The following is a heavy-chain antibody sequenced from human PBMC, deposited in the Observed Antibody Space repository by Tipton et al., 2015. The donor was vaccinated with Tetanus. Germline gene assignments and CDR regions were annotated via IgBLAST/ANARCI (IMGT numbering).Heavy chain of an antibody. Sequence: QVQLVQSGAEVKKPGASVKVSCKASGYTFTGYYMHWVRQAPGQGLEWMGRINPNSGGTNYAQKFQGRVTMTRDTSISTAYMELSRLRSDDTVVYCCARTRIAAAGNDAFDIWGQGTMATVSS. V-gene: IGHV1-2*05. J-gene: IGHJ3*02. CDR2: INPNSGGT. CDR3: ARTRIAAAGNDAFDI. CDR1: GYTFTGYY. D-gene: IGHD6-13*01.